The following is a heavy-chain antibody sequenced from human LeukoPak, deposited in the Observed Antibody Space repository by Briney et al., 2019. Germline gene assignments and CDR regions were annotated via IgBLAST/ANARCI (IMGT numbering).Heavy chain of an antibody. CDR2: VYYGGIT. V-gene: IGHV4-59*01. CDR1: SSPISGYY. D-gene: IGHD5-18*01. J-gene: IGHJ6*03. CDR3: ARVTAMYYYYYYMDV. Sequence: PSETLSLTCTVSSSPISGYYWSWIRQPPGKGLEWIGYVYYGGITDYNPSLGSRVTISVDTSKNQFSLKLSSVTAADTAVYYCARVTAMYYYYYYMDVWGKGTTVTVSS.